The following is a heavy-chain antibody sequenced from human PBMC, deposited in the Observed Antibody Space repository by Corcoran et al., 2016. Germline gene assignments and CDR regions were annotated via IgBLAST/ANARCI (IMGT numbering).Heavy chain of an antibody. CDR3: ARAAAVSEGAFDI. D-gene: IGHD2-15*01. CDR2: ISRSGSDI. V-gene: IGHV3-48*01. Sequence: EVQLVESGGGLVQSGRSLRLSCAASGFSFSSHCMNWVRQAPGKGLEWLSYISRSGSDIYYADSVKGRFTVSRDNAKNSLYLQMNSLRVEDTAVYYCARAAAVSEGAFDIWGQGTMVSVSS. CDR1: GFSFSSHC. J-gene: IGHJ3*02.